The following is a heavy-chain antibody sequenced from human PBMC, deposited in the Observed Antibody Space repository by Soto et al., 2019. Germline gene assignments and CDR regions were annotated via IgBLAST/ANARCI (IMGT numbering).Heavy chain of an antibody. J-gene: IGHJ6*02. V-gene: IGHV4-34*01. Sequence: SETLSLTCAVYGGSFSGYYWSWIRQPPGKGLEWIGEINHSGSTNYNPSLKSRVTISVDTSKNQFSLKLSSVTAADTAVYYCARGLVRLRGRYYYYGMDVWGQGTTVTVSS. CDR3: ARGLVRLRGRYYYYGMDV. CDR1: GGSFSGYY. D-gene: IGHD6-25*01. CDR2: INHSGST.